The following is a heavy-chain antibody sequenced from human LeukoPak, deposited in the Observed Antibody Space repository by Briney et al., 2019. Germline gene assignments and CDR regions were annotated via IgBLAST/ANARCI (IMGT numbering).Heavy chain of an antibody. D-gene: IGHD6-19*01. CDR3: ARERDLAVADAGAFDV. J-gene: IGHJ3*01. CDR1: GYTFTGYY. CDR2: SNPNSGGT. Sequence: ASVKVSCKASGYTFTGYYMHWVRQAPGQGLEWMGWSNPNSGGTNYAQKFQGWVTMTRDTSISTAYMELSRLRSDDTAVYYCARERDLAVADAGAFDVWGQGTMVTVSS. V-gene: IGHV1-2*04.